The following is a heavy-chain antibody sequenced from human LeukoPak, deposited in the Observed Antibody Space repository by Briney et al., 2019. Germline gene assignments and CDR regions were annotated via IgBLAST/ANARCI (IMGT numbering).Heavy chain of an antibody. Sequence: PGGSLRLSCAASGFTFSSHWMSWVRQAPGKGPEWVANIQQDGREKDYVDSVKGRFTISRDNAKNSLYLQMNSLRAEDTAVYYCARPKWELAIDYWGQGALVTVSS. D-gene: IGHD1-26*01. CDR3: ARPKWELAIDY. CDR2: IQQDGREK. J-gene: IGHJ4*02. CDR1: GFTFSSHW. V-gene: IGHV3-7*01.